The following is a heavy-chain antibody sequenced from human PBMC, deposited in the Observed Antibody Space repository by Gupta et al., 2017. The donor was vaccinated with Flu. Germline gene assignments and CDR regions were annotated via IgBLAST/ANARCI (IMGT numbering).Heavy chain of an antibody. V-gene: IGHV4-39*01. CDR1: AGPIISSRYY. CDR3: ARTGTRRNWFDP. CDR2: IYHTGST. D-gene: IGHD1-1*01. Sequence: QLQLQESCPGLVKPSETLSLTRNVSAGPIISSRYYWDWNRQPPGKGLEWIGNIYHTGSTNYNPSLNSRVTISLDTSKNQFSLKLSSVTAADTAVYYCARTGTRRNWFDPWGQVALVTVSS. J-gene: IGHJ5*02.